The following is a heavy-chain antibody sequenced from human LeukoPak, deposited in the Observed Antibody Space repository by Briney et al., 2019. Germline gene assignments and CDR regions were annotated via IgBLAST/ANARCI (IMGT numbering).Heavy chain of an antibody. CDR3: AKIAVAGYSANYYYFDY. V-gene: IGHV3-23*01. Sequence: PGGSLRLSCAASGFSFRSCAMSWVRQAPGKGLEWVSTISGSGVSSYYADSVKGRLTISRDNSKNTLYLQMNSLRAEDTAVYYCAKIAVAGYSANYYYFDYWGQGTLVTVSS. CDR2: ISGSGVSS. CDR1: GFSFRSCA. J-gene: IGHJ4*02. D-gene: IGHD6-19*01.